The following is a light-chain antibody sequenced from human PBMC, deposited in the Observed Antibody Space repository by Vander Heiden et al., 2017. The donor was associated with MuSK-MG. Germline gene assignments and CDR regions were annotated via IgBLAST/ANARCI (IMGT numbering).Light chain of an antibody. Sequence: SYVLTPPPSASVPPGPTARMTCGGNNIGSKSVNWYQQKPGQAPVLVVYDDSDRPSGIPERFSGSNSGNTATLTISRVEAGDEADYYCQVWDSSSDHPGVVFGGGTKLTVL. V-gene: IGLV3-21*02. J-gene: IGLJ2*01. CDR3: QVWDSSSDHPGVV. CDR2: DDS. CDR1: NIGSKS.